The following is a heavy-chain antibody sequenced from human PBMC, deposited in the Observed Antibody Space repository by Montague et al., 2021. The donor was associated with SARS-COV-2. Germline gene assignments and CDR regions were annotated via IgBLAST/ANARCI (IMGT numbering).Heavy chain of an antibody. Sequence: SLRLSCAASGFTFSSYSMNLVRQAPGKGLEWVSYNSSSSSTIYYXXSVKGRFTISRDNAKNSLYLQMNSLRAEDTAVYYCARDLRWGYYDILTGYYRPLDYWGQGTLVTVSS. J-gene: IGHJ4*02. CDR3: ARDLRWGYYDILTGYYRPLDY. CDR1: GFTFSSYS. CDR2: NSSSSSTI. D-gene: IGHD3-9*01. V-gene: IGHV3-48*04.